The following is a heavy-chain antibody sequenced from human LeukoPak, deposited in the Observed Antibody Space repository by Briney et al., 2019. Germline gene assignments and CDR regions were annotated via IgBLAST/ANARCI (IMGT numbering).Heavy chain of an antibody. CDR2: INSNGRSP. CDR3: ARGAAADTYFFDY. D-gene: IGHD6-13*01. J-gene: IGHJ4*02. CDR1: GFTFSTYP. Sequence: PGGSLRLSCAASGFTFSTYPMHWVRLAPGKGLEYVSAINSNGRSPYYANSVKGRFTISRDNSKNMLYLQMGSLRAEDMAVYYCARGAAADTYFFDYWGQGTLVTVSS. V-gene: IGHV3-64*01.